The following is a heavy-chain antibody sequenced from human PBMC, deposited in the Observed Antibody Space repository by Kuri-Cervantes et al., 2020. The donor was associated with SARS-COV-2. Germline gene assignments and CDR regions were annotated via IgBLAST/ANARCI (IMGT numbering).Heavy chain of an antibody. CDR1: GFIFSNYG. CDR2: IRYDGDNK. Sequence: GESLKISCAASGFIFSNYGMHWVRQAPGKGPEWVAFIRYDGDNKYYADSVKGRFTISRDNAKNSLYLQMNSLRAEDTAVYYCARGRRIAAAGRSLKYYYYMDVWGKGTTVTVSS. D-gene: IGHD6-13*01. J-gene: IGHJ6*03. V-gene: IGHV3-30*02. CDR3: ARGRRIAAAGRSLKYYYYMDV.